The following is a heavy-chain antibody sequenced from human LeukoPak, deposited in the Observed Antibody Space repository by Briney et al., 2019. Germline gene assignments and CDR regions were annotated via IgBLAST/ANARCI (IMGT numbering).Heavy chain of an antibody. CDR3: ARGQWPPLTYYYYGMDV. J-gene: IGHJ6*02. CDR1: GGSISSYY. Sequence: SETLSLTCTVSGGSISSYYWSWIRQPPGKGLEWIGYMFYSGSTNYNPSLKSRVTISVDTSKNQFSLNLSSVTAADTAVYYCARGQWPPLTYYYYGMDVWGQGTTVTVSS. D-gene: IGHD6-19*01. CDR2: MFYSGST. V-gene: IGHV4-59*08.